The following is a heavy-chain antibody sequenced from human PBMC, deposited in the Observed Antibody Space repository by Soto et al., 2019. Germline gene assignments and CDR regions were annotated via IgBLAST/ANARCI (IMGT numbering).Heavy chain of an antibody. CDR1: GFTFSSYA. CDR2: ISYDGSNK. CDR3: ARDGGRRIYSNYVGYYFDY. D-gene: IGHD4-4*01. J-gene: IGHJ4*02. Sequence: GGSLRLSCAASGFTFSSYAMHWVRQAPGKGLEWVAVISYDGSNKYYADSVKGRFTISRDNSKNTLYLQMNSLRAEDTAVYYCARDGGRRIYSNYVGYYFDYWGQGTLVTVSS. V-gene: IGHV3-30-3*01.